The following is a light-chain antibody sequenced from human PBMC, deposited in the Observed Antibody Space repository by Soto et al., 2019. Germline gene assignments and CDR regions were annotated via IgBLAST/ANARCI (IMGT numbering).Light chain of an antibody. Sequence: SQMTQSPSSLSAAVGDRVTITCRASQGISNYLAWYQQKPGKVPKVLIYVASALQSGVPSRFSGSGSGRDFTLTISSLQSEDFATYYCQQSYSTLLTFGGRTKVDIK. CDR3: QQSYSTLLT. CDR1: QGISNY. J-gene: IGKJ4*01. V-gene: IGKV1-27*01. CDR2: VAS.